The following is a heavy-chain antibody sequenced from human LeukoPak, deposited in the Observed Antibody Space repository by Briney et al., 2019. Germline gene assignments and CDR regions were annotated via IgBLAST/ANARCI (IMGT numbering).Heavy chain of an antibody. CDR1: GFTFSSYW. J-gene: IGHJ4*02. CDR3: ARAREDYVWGSFLYYFDY. Sequence: GGSLRLSCAASGFTFSSYWMSWVRQAPGKGLEWVANIKQDGSEKYYVDSVKGRFTISRDNAKNSLYLQMNSLRAEDTAVYYCARAREDYVWGSFLYYFDYWGQGTLVTVSS. CDR2: IKQDGSEK. V-gene: IGHV3-7*01. D-gene: IGHD3-16*01.